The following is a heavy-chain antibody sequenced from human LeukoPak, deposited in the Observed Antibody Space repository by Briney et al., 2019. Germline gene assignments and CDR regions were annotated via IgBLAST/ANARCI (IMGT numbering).Heavy chain of an antibody. CDR3: ASHPTVVPAAISHYYMDV. D-gene: IGHD2-2*01. J-gene: IGHJ6*03. Sequence: PGGSLRLSCAASGFTFSSYGMSWVRQAPGKGLEWVSAISGSGGSTYYADSVKGRFTISRDNSKNTLYLQMNSLRAEDTAVYYCASHPTVVPAAISHYYMDVWGKGTTVTISS. CDR2: ISGSGGST. CDR1: GFTFSSYG. V-gene: IGHV3-23*01.